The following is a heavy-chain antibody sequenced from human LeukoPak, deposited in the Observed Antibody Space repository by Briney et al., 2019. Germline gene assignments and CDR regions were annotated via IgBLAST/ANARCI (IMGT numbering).Heavy chain of an antibody. V-gene: IGHV3-30*02. Sequence: PGGSLRLSCAASGFTFSSYGMHWVRQAPGKGLEWVAFIRYDGSNKYYADSVKGRFTISRDNSKNTLYLQMNSLRAEDTAVYYCAKDSPTLFEYSSSIDYWGQGTLVTVSS. CDR1: GFTFSSYG. CDR3: AKDSPTLFEYSSSIDY. J-gene: IGHJ4*02. CDR2: IRYDGSNK. D-gene: IGHD6-6*01.